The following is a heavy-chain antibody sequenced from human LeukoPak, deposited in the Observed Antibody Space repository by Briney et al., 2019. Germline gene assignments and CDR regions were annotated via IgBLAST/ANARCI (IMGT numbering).Heavy chain of an antibody. D-gene: IGHD3-10*01. V-gene: IGHV4-38-2*02. CDR2: IYHSGST. Sequence: SETLSLTCTVSGYSISSGYYWGWIRQPPGKGLEWIGSIYHSGSTYYNPSLKSRVTISVDTSKNQFSLKLSSVTAADTAVYYCARVWQLRAFDIWGQGTMVTVSS. J-gene: IGHJ3*02. CDR1: GYSISSGYY. CDR3: ARVWQLRAFDI.